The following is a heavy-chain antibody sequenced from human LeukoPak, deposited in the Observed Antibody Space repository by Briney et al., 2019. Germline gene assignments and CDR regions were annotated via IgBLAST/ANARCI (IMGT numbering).Heavy chain of an antibody. D-gene: IGHD3-22*01. CDR2: ISGSGGST. J-gene: IGHJ4*02. V-gene: IGHV3-23*01. CDR3: AKPTYYYDSSGYYETYYFDY. CDR1: GFTFTRYA. Sequence: GGSLRLSCAASGFTFTRYAMSWVRQAPGKGLEWVSAISGSGGSTYYADSVTGRVTISRDNYKITLYLQMNSLRAEDTAVYYCAKPTYYYDSSGYYETYYFDYWGQGTLVTVSS.